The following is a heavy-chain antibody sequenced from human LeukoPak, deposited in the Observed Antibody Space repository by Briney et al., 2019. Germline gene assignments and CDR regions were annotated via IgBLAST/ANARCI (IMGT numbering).Heavy chain of an antibody. CDR2: VGSSGATM. V-gene: IGHV3-48*01. CDR3: ARSYYYGSGSYAFDI. CDR1: GFTFSSYI. Sequence: GGSLRLSSAASGFTFSSYIMNWVRQAPGKGLEWVSYVGSSGATMFYADSVKGRFSVSRDNAKNSLYLQMNNLRADDTAVYYCARSYYYGSGSYAFDIWGQGTMVTVSS. J-gene: IGHJ3*02. D-gene: IGHD3-10*01.